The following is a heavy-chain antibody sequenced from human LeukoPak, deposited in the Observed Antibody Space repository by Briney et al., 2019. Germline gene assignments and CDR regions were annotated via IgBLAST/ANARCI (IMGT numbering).Heavy chain of an antibody. D-gene: IGHD1-1*01. Sequence: TETLSLTCTVSGGSISSYYWSWIRQPPGKGLEWIGYIYDSGSTNYNPSLKSRVTISVDTSKNQFSLKLSSVTAADTAVYYCARVGGTNYYYYGMDVWGQGTTVTVSS. CDR1: GGSISSYY. CDR2: IYDSGST. V-gene: IGHV4-59*01. J-gene: IGHJ6*02. CDR3: ARVGGTNYYYYGMDV.